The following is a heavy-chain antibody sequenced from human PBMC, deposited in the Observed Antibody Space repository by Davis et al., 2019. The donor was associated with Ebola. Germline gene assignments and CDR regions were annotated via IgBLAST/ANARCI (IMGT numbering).Heavy chain of an antibody. CDR3: ARDTGGWHGPWGSIFDC. Sequence: GESLKISCAASGFTFSSYAMSWVRQAPGKGLEWVSSISSGSSYIYYADSVKGRFTISRDNAKNSLYLEMNSLRAEDTAVYYCARDTGGWHGPWGSIFDCWGQGTLVAVSS. CDR1: GFTFSSYA. V-gene: IGHV3-21*04. D-gene: IGHD6-19*01. J-gene: IGHJ4*02. CDR2: ISSGSSYI.